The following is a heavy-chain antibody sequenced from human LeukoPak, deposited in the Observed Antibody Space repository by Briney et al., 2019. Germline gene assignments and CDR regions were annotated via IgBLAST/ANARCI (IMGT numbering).Heavy chain of an antibody. CDR2: ISGSGGST. Sequence: PGGSLRLSCAASGFTFSSYGMSWVRQAPGKGLEWVSAISGSGGSTYYADSVKGRFTISRDNSKNTLYLQMNSLRAEDTAVYYCAKDRHGSSGYPYYFDSWGQGTLVTVSS. CDR3: AKDRHGSSGYPYYFDS. D-gene: IGHD3-22*01. CDR1: GFTFSSYG. J-gene: IGHJ4*02. V-gene: IGHV3-23*01.